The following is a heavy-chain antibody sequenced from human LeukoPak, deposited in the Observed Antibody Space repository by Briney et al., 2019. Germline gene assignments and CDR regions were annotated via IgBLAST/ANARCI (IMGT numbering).Heavy chain of an antibody. CDR2: IYSDGRT. CDR1: GFTVSNKY. D-gene: IGHD2-2*01. Sequence: GGSLRLSCAASGFTVSNKYMTWVRQAPGKGLEWVSLIYSDGRTYYADSVKGRCTISRDNSKNTLYLQMNSLRAEDTAVYYCAKFNRQYCSSTGCYGGFDYWGQGTLVTVSS. J-gene: IGHJ4*02. CDR3: AKFNRQYCSSTGCYGGFDY. V-gene: IGHV3-53*05.